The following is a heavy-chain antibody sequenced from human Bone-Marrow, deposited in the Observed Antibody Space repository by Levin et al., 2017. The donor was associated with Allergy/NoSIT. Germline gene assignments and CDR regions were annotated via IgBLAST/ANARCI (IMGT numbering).Heavy chain of an antibody. CDR2: VSNTGGTT. D-gene: IGHD2-8*01. Sequence: HPGGSLRLSCAASGFTFRNYGMHWVRQAPGKGLEWVAVVSNTGGTTYYSDSVKGRFTVSRDNSKSTLYLQMESLKSEETAAYYCAKEGSDSKWSFDYWGLGTLVTVSS. J-gene: IGHJ4*02. CDR1: GFTFRNYG. CDR3: AKEGSDSKWSFDY. V-gene: IGHV3-30*18.